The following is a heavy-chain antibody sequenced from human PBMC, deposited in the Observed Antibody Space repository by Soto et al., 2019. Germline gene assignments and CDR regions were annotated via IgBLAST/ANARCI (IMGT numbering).Heavy chain of an antibody. J-gene: IGHJ4*02. Sequence: GGSVRLSCAASGFSFGSYALSWVRQAPGKGLEWVSTISGSDGKTFYADSVKGRFSISRDTSQNTLYLQMNSLRADDTAIYYCARWSYLDYWGQGTRVTVSS. V-gene: IGHV3-23*01. CDR1: GFSFGSYA. CDR3: ARWSYLDY. D-gene: IGHD3-3*01. CDR2: ISGSDGKT.